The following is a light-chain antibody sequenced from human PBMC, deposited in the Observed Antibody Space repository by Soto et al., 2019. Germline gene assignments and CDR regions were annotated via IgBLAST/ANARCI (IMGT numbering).Light chain of an antibody. CDR3: NSYTSTNTLV. CDR1: SSDVGGYNH. V-gene: IGLV2-14*03. Sequence: QSALTQPASVSGSPGQSITISCTGTSSDVGGYNHVSWYQQHPGKAPKLMIYDVTDRPSGVSNRFSGSKSGNTASLAISGLQAEYEADYYCNSYTSTNTLVFGAGTKLTVL. J-gene: IGLJ2*01. CDR2: DVT.